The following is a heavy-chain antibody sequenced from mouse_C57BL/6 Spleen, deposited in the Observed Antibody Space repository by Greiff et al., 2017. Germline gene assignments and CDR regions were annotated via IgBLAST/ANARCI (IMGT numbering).Heavy chain of an antibody. CDR3: ASGELYYAMDY. Sequence: EVKLVESGGGLVKPGGSLKLSCAASGFTFSDYGMHWVRQAPEKGLEWVAYISSGSSTIYYADTVKGRFTISRDNAKNTLFLQMTSLRSEDTAMYYCASGELYYAMDYWGQGTSVTVSS. CDR1: GFTFSDYG. D-gene: IGHD2-13*01. V-gene: IGHV5-17*01. CDR2: ISSGSSTI. J-gene: IGHJ4*01.